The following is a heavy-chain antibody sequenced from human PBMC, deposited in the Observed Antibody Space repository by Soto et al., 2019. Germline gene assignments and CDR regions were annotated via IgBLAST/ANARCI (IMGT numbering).Heavy chain of an antibody. CDR2: ISNSADNT. CDR1: GFTFSGYA. Sequence: GSLRLSCAVSGFTFSGYAMSWVRQAPGKGLEWVSGISNSADNTYYADSVKGRFTISRDNSKNRLYLQMNSLRAEDTAVYYCAKDFHYSTLLPFFDYWGQGTLVTVSS. D-gene: IGHD2-2*01. CDR3: AKDFHYSTLLPFFDY. J-gene: IGHJ4*02. V-gene: IGHV3-23*01.